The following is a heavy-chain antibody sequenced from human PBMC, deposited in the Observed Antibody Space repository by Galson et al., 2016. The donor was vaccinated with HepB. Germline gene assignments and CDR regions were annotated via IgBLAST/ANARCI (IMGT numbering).Heavy chain of an antibody. V-gene: IGHV3-30*03. CDR3: ARDYSYSSNWPGY. CDR1: GFALSSYG. D-gene: IGHD7-27*01. CDR2: ISFDGGKQ. J-gene: IGHJ4*02. Sequence: SLRLSCAVSGFALSSYGMHWVRQVPGKGLEWEADISFDGGKQHYADSVKGRFSISRDTSRVYLQMSSLTPADTGLYYCARDYSYSSNWPGYWGQGTLVIVSS.